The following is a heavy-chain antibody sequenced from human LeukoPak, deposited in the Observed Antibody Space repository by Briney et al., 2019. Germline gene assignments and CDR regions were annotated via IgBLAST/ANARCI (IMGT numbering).Heavy chain of an antibody. CDR2: ISGDGSST. D-gene: IGHD2-15*01. CDR3: AKDHFVGSYCSGGSCYPWGLDY. CDR1: GFTFDEYT. J-gene: IGHJ4*02. Sequence: PGGSLRHSRAASGFTFDEYTMHWVRQAPGKGLEWVSLISGDGSSTYYADSVKGRFTISRDNSKSSLYLQMNSLRTEDTAFYYCAKDHFVGSYCSGGSCYPWGLDYCGEGTLVTVSS. V-gene: IGHV3-43*01.